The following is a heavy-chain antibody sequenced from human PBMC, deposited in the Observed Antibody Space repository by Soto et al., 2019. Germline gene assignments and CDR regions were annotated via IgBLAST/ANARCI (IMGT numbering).Heavy chain of an antibody. CDR1: GCSIGSTNW. CDR3: ARVSGSYYYGMDV. Sequence: SDNLSLTCAVSGCSIGSTNWWSWVRQPPGKGLEWIGEIYHSGSTNYNPSLKSRVTISVDKSKNQFSLKLSSVTAADTAVYYCARVSGSYYYGMDVWGQGTTVT. J-gene: IGHJ6*02. D-gene: IGHD1-26*01. CDR2: IYHSGST. V-gene: IGHV4-4*02.